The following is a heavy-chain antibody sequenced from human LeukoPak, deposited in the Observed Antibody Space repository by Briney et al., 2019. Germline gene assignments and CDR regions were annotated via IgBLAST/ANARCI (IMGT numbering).Heavy chain of an antibody. CDR1: GDSVSSNSAA. CDR3: ARDLSGRFDP. Sequence: SQTLSLTCAISGDSVSSNSAAWNWIRQSPSKGLEWLGRTYYRSKWYNDYAVSMKSRITINADTSKNQFSLQLNSATPEDTAVYCCARDLSGRFDPWGQETLVTVSS. V-gene: IGHV6-1*01. J-gene: IGHJ5*02. CDR2: TYYRSKWYN. D-gene: IGHD3-10*01.